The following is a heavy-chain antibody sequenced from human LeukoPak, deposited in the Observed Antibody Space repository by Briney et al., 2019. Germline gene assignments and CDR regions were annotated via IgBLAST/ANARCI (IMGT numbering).Heavy chain of an antibody. CDR1: GFTFSSYS. J-gene: IGHJ4*02. Sequence: GGSLRLSCAASGFTFSSYSMNWVRQAPGKGLEWVSYISSSGNTIYYADSVKGRFTISRDNAKNSLFLQMNSLRAEDTAVYYCGRSGFCNSVSCYGLDLWGQGTLVTVSS. D-gene: IGHD2-2*01. CDR3: GRSGFCNSVSCYGLDL. CDR2: ISSSGNTI. V-gene: IGHV3-48*04.